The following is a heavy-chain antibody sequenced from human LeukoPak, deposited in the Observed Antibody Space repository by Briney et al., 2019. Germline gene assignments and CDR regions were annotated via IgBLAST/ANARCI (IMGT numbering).Heavy chain of an antibody. CDR3: ALGFCGSASCYTGY. D-gene: IGHD2-2*02. CDR1: GFTFSTYG. Sequence: PGRSLKLSCAESGFTFSTYGMHWVRQAPGKGLEWVAGITHDGSNKYYAVPEKGRFTISRDNSENTLYLHMDSLRVEDTAVYYCALGFCGSASCYTGYWGQGTLVTVSS. CDR2: ITHDGSNK. J-gene: IGHJ4*02. V-gene: IGHV3-33*05.